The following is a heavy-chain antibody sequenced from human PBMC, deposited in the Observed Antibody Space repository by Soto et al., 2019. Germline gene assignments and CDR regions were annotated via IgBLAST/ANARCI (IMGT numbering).Heavy chain of an antibody. D-gene: IGHD2-8*01. V-gene: IGHV3-23*01. CDR3: AKDLSANNGVWAAFDM. CDR2: LVGSGGDK. J-gene: IGHJ3*02. Sequence: GGSLRLSCAASGFSFSAYAMNWVRQAPGKGLQWVSCLVGSGGDKNYADSVRGRFTVSRDNSKNTLYLQMNNLRDEDKAVYYCAKDLSANNGVWAAFDMWGRGTKVTV. CDR1: GFSFSAYA.